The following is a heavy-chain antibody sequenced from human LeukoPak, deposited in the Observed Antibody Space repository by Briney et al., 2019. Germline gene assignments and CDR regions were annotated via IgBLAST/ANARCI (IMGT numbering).Heavy chain of an antibody. J-gene: IGHJ4*02. Sequence: GGSLRLSCAASGFTFSSYAMHWVRQAPGKGLEWVAVISYDGSNKYYADSVKGRFTISRDNSKNTPYLQMNSLRAEDTAVYYCARSIAYYYGSGSYYWGQGTLVTVSS. CDR2: ISYDGSNK. V-gene: IGHV3-30-3*01. CDR1: GFTFSSYA. CDR3: ARSIAYYYGSGSYY. D-gene: IGHD3-10*01.